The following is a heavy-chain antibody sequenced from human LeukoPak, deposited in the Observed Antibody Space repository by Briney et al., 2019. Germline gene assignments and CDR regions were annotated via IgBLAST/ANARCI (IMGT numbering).Heavy chain of an antibody. CDR2: IYTSGST. Sequence: SQTLSLTCTVSGGSISSGSYYWSWIRQPAGEGLEWIGRIYTSGSTNYNPSLKSRVTISVDTSKNQFSLKLSSVTAADTAVYYCARDGGTGGPFDYWGQGTLVTVSS. V-gene: IGHV4-61*02. CDR1: GGSISSGSYY. J-gene: IGHJ4*02. CDR3: ARDGGTGGPFDY. D-gene: IGHD3/OR15-3a*01.